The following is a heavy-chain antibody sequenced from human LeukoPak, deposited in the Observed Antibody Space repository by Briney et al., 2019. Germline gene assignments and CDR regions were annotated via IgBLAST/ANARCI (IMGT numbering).Heavy chain of an antibody. CDR1: GFTFSSYA. V-gene: IGHV3-23*01. CDR2: ISGSGGST. CDR3: AKSRCSSTSCWVDY. Sequence: GGSLRLSCAASGFTFSSYAMSWVRQAPGKGLEWVSAISGSGGSTYYADSVKGRFTISRDNSKNTLYLQMNSLRAEDTAVYYCAKSRCSSTSCWVDYWGQGTLATVSS. J-gene: IGHJ4*02. D-gene: IGHD2-2*01.